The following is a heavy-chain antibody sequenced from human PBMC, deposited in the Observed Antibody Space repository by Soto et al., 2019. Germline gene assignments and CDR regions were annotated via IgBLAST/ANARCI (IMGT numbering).Heavy chain of an antibody. V-gene: IGHV1-18*01. D-gene: IGHD3-10*01. J-gene: IGHJ4*02. CDR2: ISAYNGNT. Sequence: QVQLVQSGAEVKKPGASVKVSCKASGYTFTSYGISWVRQAPGQGLEWMGWISAYNGNTNYAQKLQGRVTMTTDTSTSTAYMELRSLGSDATAVYYCARDATMVRGVIITLDYWGQGTLVTVSS. CDR3: ARDATMVRGVIITLDY. CDR1: GYTFTSYG.